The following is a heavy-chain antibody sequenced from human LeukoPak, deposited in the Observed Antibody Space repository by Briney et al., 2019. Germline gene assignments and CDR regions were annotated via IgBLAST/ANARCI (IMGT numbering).Heavy chain of an antibody. CDR3: ARGSSPFDY. CDR2: LYYSGNT. Sequence: PSETLSLTCTVSGGSIGSYYWSWIRQPPGKGLEWIGSLYYSGNTNYNPSLESRVTISLDTSKNQFSLKLSSVTAADTAVYYCARGSSPFDYWGQGTLVTVSS. CDR1: GGSIGSYY. J-gene: IGHJ4*02. V-gene: IGHV4-59*08.